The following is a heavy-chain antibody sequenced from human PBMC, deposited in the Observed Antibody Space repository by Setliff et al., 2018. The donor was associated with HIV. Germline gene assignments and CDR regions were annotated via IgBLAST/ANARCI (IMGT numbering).Heavy chain of an antibody. V-gene: IGHV3-23*05. Sequence: GGSLSLSCAASTFSVSDYAMSWVRQAPGKGLEWVSAVSNTGRRTFYADSVKGRFTISKDNFENVVYLQMNSLRVDDTAVYYCVKDAYSSGKPGISWGQGTQVTVSS. CDR1: TFSVSDYA. D-gene: IGHD3-22*01. J-gene: IGHJ4*02. CDR3: VKDAYSSGKPGIS. CDR2: VSNTGRRT.